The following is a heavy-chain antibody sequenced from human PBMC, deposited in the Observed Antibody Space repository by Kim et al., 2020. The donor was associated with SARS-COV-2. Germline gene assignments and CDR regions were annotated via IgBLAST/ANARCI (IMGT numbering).Heavy chain of an antibody. Sequence: ASVKVSCKASGYTFTSYYMHWVRQAPGQGLEWMGIINPSGGSTSYAQKFQGRVTMTRDTSTSTVYMELSSLRSEDTAVYYCARDLGAYYYGSGSTYYFDYWGQGTLVTVSS. V-gene: IGHV1-46*01. CDR2: INPSGGST. CDR3: ARDLGAYYYGSGSTYYFDY. J-gene: IGHJ4*02. D-gene: IGHD3-10*01. CDR1: GYTFTSYY.